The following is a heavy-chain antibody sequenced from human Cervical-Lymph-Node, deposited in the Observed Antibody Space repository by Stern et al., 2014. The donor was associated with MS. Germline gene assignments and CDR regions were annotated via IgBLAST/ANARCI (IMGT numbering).Heavy chain of an antibody. CDR3: ARDGVLGTTSWFDP. Sequence: QVQLVESGAEVRKPGASVKVSCKASGYTFTSYGITWVRQAPGQGLEWMGRISAYNGNTNYAEKLQGSVTMTTDPSTDTVYMELRSMRSDDTAVYYCARDGVLGTTSWFDPWGQGTLVTVSS. D-gene: IGHD1-7*01. V-gene: IGHV1-18*01. J-gene: IGHJ5*02. CDR2: ISAYNGNT. CDR1: GYTFTSYG.